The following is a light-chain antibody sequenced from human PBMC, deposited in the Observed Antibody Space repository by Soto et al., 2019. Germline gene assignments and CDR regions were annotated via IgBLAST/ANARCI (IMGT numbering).Light chain of an antibody. CDR2: FGS. J-gene: IGKJ1*01. V-gene: IGKV2-28*01. CDR1: QSLLHSDGNTY. Sequence: DIVMSQTPLSLSVTPGQPASISCKSSQSLLHSDGNTYLYWYLQKPGQSPQLLIYFGSTRASGVPDRFSGSGSDTDFTLTISRVEAEDVGVYYCMQALQTRWTFGQGTKVEIK. CDR3: MQALQTRWT.